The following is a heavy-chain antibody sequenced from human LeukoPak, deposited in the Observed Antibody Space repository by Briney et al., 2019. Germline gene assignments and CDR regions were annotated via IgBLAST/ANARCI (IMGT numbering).Heavy chain of an antibody. J-gene: IGHJ6*03. V-gene: IGHV3-33*01. Sequence: GGSLRLSCAASGFTFSSYGMYWVRQAPGKGLEWVAVIWYDGSNKYYADSVKGRFTISRDNAKNSLFLQMNSLRAEDTAVYYCARDAQWLVPEGYYYYMDVWGKGTTVTVSS. CDR3: ARDAQWLVPEGYYYYMDV. CDR1: GFTFSSYG. D-gene: IGHD6-19*01. CDR2: IWYDGSNK.